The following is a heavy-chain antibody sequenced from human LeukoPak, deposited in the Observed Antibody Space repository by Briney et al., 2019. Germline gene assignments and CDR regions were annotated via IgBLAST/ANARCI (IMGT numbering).Heavy chain of an antibody. J-gene: IGHJ4*02. V-gene: IGHV3-53*01. Sequence: GGSLRLSCAASGFAVSSNYMGWVRQAPGKGLEWVSVIYTGGNTYYADSVKGRFTISRDNSKNTLYLQMSSVRLEDTAVYYCALDCCTASRFDHWGQGTLVSVSS. CDR3: ALDCCTASRFDH. CDR1: GFAVSSNY. D-gene: IGHD2-8*02. CDR2: IYTGGNT.